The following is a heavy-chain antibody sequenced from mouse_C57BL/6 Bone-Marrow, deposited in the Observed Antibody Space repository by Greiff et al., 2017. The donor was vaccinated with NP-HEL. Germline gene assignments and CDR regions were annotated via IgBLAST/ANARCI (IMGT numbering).Heavy chain of an antibody. CDR2: ILPGSGST. Sequence: VQLVESGAELMKPGASVKLSCKATGYTFTGYWIEWVKQRPGHGLEWIGEILPGSGSTNYNEKFKGKATFTADTSSNTAYMQLSSLTTEDSAIYYCASGGYYGSSFYYAMDYWGQGTSVTVSS. CDR1: GYTFTGYW. J-gene: IGHJ4*01. D-gene: IGHD1-1*01. CDR3: ASGGYYGSSFYYAMDY. V-gene: IGHV1-9*01.